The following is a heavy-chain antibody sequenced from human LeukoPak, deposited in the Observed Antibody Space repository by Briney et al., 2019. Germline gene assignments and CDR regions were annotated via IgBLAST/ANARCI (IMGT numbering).Heavy chain of an antibody. V-gene: IGHV3-9*01. Sequence: PGRSLGLSCAASGFTFDDYAMHWVRQAPGKGLEWVSGISWNSGSIGYADSVKGRFTISRDNAKNSLYLQMNSLRAEDTALYYCAKGGTSIADAFDYWGQGTLVTVSS. D-gene: IGHD6-6*01. CDR3: AKGGTSIADAFDY. CDR2: ISWNSGSI. J-gene: IGHJ4*02. CDR1: GFTFDDYA.